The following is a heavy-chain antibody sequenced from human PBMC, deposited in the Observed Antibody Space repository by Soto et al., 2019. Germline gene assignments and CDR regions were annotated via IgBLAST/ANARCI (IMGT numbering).Heavy chain of an antibody. V-gene: IGHV4-34*01. CDR3: ARGAPYYYDSSGYYVMKAKIRIQFEY. CDR2: INHSGST. Sequence: SETLSLTCAFYVVSFSGYYWSCIRHPPGKWLEWIGEINHSGSTNYNPSLKSRVTISVDTSENQFSLKLSSVTAADTAVYYCARGAPYYYDSSGYYVMKAKIRIQFEYLGQGTLDMVS. J-gene: IGHJ4*02. D-gene: IGHD3-22*01. CDR1: VVSFSGYY.